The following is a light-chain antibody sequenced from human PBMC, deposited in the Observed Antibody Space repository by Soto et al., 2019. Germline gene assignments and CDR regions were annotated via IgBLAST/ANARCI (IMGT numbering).Light chain of an antibody. CDR3: QQYNTWRSIS. CDR2: DAS. CDR1: QSVGSY. J-gene: IGKJ5*01. V-gene: IGKV3-11*01. Sequence: EFVLAQSPGTLSLSPGERATLSCRASQSVGSYLAWYQQKPGQPPRLLIYDASDRAAGIPARFGGSGSETDFTLTISSLEPEDFAVYYCQQYNTWRSISFGQGTRLEIK.